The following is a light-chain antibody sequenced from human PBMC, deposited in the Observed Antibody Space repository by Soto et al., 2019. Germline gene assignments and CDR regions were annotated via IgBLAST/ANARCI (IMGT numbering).Light chain of an antibody. CDR1: QDIAIY. CDR3: QQLNSYPLT. Sequence: AIRMTQSPSSLSASTGDRVTITCRASQDIAIYLAWYQQKPGEAPKLLIYAASTLHSGVPSRFSGSGSGTDFTLTISSLQPEDFATYYCQQLNSYPLTFGGGTKVDIK. V-gene: IGKV1-8*01. J-gene: IGKJ4*01. CDR2: AAS.